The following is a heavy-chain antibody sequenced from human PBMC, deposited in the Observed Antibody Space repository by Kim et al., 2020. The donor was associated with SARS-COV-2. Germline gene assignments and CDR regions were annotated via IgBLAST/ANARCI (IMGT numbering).Heavy chain of an antibody. J-gene: IGHJ3*02. Sequence: SVKVSCKASGGTFSSYAISWVRQAPGQGLEWMGGIIPIFGTANYAQKFQGRVTITADESTSTAYMELSSLRSEDTAVYYCARDSKGLGAFDIWGQGTMVTVSS. CDR1: GGTFSSYA. V-gene: IGHV1-69*13. D-gene: IGHD7-27*01. CDR2: IIPIFGTA. CDR3: ARDSKGLGAFDI.